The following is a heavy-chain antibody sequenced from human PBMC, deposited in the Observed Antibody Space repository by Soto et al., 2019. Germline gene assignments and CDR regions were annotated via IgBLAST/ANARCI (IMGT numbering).Heavy chain of an antibody. V-gene: IGHV4-59*01. D-gene: IGHD1-20*01. CDR2: IYYSGST. J-gene: IGHJ4*02. CDR1: GGSISSYY. CDR3: ARAKYNWNVGFDY. Sequence: PSETLSLTCTVSGGSISSYYWSWIRQPPGKGLEWIGYIYYSGSTNYNPPLKSRVTISVDTSKNQFSLKLSSVTAADTAVYYCARAKYNWNVGFDYWGQGTPVTVSS.